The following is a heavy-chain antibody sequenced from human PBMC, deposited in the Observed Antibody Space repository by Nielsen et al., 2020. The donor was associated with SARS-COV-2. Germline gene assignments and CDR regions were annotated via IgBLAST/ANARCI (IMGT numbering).Heavy chain of an antibody. CDR2: ISATNGHT. Sequence: ASVKVSCKASGYSFADYGLGWVRQAPGQGLEWMGWISATNGHTNYAQKFRGRLTLTTDTSTTTAYMELTSLTADDTAVYYCARDAYISGWAPFDHWGQGTRVTVSS. J-gene: IGHJ4*02. D-gene: IGHD6-19*01. CDR1: GYSFADYG. V-gene: IGHV1-18*04. CDR3: ARDAYISGWAPFDH.